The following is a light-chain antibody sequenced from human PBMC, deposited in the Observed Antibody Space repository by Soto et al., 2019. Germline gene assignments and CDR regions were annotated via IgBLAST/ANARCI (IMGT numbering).Light chain of an antibody. J-gene: IGLJ2*01. V-gene: IGLV1-40*01. CDR3: QSYDTGLSGPVV. CDR1: GSNIGAGFD. CDR2: GNT. Sequence: QSVLTQPPSLSGAPGQNIIISCTGGGSNIGAGFDVHWYQQLPGTAPKLLIYGNTNRPSGVPDRFSGSKSGTSASLVITGLQAEYEADYYCQSYDTGLSGPVVFGGGTKVTVL.